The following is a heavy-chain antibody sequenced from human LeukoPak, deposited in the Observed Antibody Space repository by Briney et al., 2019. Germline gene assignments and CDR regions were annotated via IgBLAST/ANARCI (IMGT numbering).Heavy chain of an antibody. CDR3: ATAGRFRYYYGMDV. J-gene: IGHJ6*02. CDR1: GFTFRNYA. Sequence: GGPLRLSCAASGFTFRNYAIHWVRQAPGKGLEWVSYISSSGSTIYYADSVKVRFTISRDNAKNSLYLQMNSLRAEDTAVYYCATAGRFRYYYGMDVWGQGTTVTVSS. V-gene: IGHV3-48*04. CDR2: ISSSGSTI. D-gene: IGHD3-10*01.